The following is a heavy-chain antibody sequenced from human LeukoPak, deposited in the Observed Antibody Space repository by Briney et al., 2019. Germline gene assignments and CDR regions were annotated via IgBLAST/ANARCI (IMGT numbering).Heavy chain of an antibody. J-gene: IGHJ3*02. CDR2: INPNSGGT. V-gene: IGHV1-2*02. CDR1: GYTFTGYY. D-gene: IGHD4-17*01. Sequence: ASVKVSCKASGYTFTGYYMHWVRQAPGQGLEWMGWINPNSGGTNYAQKFQGRVTMTRDTSISTAYMELSRLRSDDTAVYYCARFTFHDYGDYAYAFDIWGQGTMVTVSS. CDR3: ARFTFHDYGDYAYAFDI.